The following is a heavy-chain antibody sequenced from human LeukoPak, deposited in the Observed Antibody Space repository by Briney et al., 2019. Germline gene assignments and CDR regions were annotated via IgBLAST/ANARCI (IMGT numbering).Heavy chain of an antibody. V-gene: IGHV3-23*01. CDR3: AKDVYSSSWSSFDY. Sequence: TGGSLRLSCAASGFTFSSYAMSWVRQAPGKGLEWVSAISGSGGSTYYADSVKGRITISRDNSKNTLYPQMNSLRAEDTAVYYCAKDVYSSSWSSFDYWGQGTLVTVSS. CDR1: GFTFSSYA. CDR2: ISGSGGST. D-gene: IGHD6-13*01. J-gene: IGHJ4*02.